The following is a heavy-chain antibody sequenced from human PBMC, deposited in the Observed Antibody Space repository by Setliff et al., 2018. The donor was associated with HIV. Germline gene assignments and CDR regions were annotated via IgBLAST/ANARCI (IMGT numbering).Heavy chain of an antibody. CDR1: GYSISSGYY. D-gene: IGHD3-3*01. CDR2: FYHSGST. CDR3: ARVSAHYFGVIFIPVYFDY. Sequence: SETLSLTCAVSGYSISSGYYWGWIRQPPGKGLEWIGSFYHSGSTYYNPSLKSRVTISVDTSKNQFSLKLTSVTAADTAVYYCARVSAHYFGVIFIPVYFDYWGQGTLVTVSS. V-gene: IGHV4-38-2*01. J-gene: IGHJ4*02.